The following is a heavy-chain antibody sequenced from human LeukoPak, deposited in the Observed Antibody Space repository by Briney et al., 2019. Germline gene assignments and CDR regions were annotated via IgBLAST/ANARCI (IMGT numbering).Heavy chain of an antibody. CDR1: GFTFSSYW. Sequence: QPGGSLRLSCAASGFTFSSYWMHWVRQAPGKGLEWVSSITDSGGSAHYADSVRGRFSISRDNSKNSVYLQIDSLRGEDTAVYSCVKSMRDYGDRYFDYWGQGTLVTVSS. J-gene: IGHJ4*02. V-gene: IGHV3-23*01. CDR3: VKSMRDYGDRYFDY. CDR2: ITDSGGSA. D-gene: IGHD4-17*01.